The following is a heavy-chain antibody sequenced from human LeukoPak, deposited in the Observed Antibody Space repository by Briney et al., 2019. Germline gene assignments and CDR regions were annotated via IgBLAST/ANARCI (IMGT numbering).Heavy chain of an antibody. CDR1: GFTFSSYG. CDR3: ARDIYYKMDH. V-gene: IGHV3-30*03. D-gene: IGHD3-10*01. J-gene: IGHJ4*02. Sequence: GGSLRLSCAASGFTFSSYGMHWVRQAPGKGLEWVAVISYDGSNKYYADSVKGRFTISRDNSKNTVYLQMSSLRAEDTAVYYCARDIYYKMDHWGQGTLVTVSS. CDR2: ISYDGSNK.